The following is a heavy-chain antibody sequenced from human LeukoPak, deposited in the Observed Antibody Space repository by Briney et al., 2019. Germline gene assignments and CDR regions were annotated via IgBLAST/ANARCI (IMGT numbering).Heavy chain of an antibody. Sequence: SETLSLTCTVSGGSISSSSYYWGWIRQPPGKGLEWIGSIYYSGSTYYNPSLKSRVTISVDTSENQFSLKLSSVTAADTAVYYCASSSGWLNNWFDPWGQGTLVTVSS. CDR2: IYYSGST. D-gene: IGHD6-19*01. CDR1: GGSISSSSYY. CDR3: ASSSGWLNNWFDP. V-gene: IGHV4-39*01. J-gene: IGHJ5*02.